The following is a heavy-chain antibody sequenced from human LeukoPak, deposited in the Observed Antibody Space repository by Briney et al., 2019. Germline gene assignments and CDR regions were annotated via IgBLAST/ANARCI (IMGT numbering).Heavy chain of an antibody. CDR2: MNPNSGNT. J-gene: IGHJ5*02. CDR3: ARGVGYCSGGSCYYNWFDP. V-gene: IGHV1-8*01. D-gene: IGHD2-15*01. CDR1: GYTFTSYD. Sequence: ASVKVSCKASGYTFTSYDINWVRQATGQGLEWMGWMNPNSGNTGYAQKFQGRVTMTRNTSISTAYMELSSLRSEDTVVYYCARGVGYCSGGSCYYNWFDPWGQGTLVTVSS.